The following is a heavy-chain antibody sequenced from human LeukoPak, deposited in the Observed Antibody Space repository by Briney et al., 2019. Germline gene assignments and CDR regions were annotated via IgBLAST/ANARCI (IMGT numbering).Heavy chain of an antibody. CDR1: GFTFSSYE. CDR2: ISSDGSMI. CDR3: AELGITMIGGV. J-gene: IGHJ6*04. V-gene: IGHV3-48*03. D-gene: IGHD3-10*02. Sequence: GGSLRLSCAASGFTFSSYEMNWVRQAPGKGLEWISCISSDGSMIGYADSVKGRFTISRDNAKNSLYLQMNSLRAEDTAVYYCAELGITMIGGVWGKGTTVTISS.